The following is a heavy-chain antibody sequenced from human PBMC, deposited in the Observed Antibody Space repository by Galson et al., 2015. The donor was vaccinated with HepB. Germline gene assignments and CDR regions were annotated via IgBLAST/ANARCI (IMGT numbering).Heavy chain of an antibody. CDR1: GFTFSIYA. CDR3: AQDGQQRYSIPFDS. CDR2: ISGSGGLT. Sequence: SLRLSCAASGFTFSIYAMRWVRQAPGKGLEWVSAISGSGGLTYYADSVRGRFTISRDNSKNSLYLQMNSLGVEDTAVYYCAQDGQQRYSIPFDSWGQGTLVTVSS. J-gene: IGHJ4*02. V-gene: IGHV3-23*01. D-gene: IGHD2-21*01.